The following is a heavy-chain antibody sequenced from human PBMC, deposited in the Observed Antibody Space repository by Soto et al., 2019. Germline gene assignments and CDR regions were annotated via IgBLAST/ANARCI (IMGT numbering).Heavy chain of an antibody. Sequence: QVQLVQSGAEVKRPGSSVKVSCKASGDTFNFYSINWVRQAPGLGLEWMGRVNPIVSMSNYAQKFQGRVTMTADKSTNTGQMELSCLRTGDTAIYYCASSYGSGYRAFDYWGQGALVTVSS. CDR3: ASSYGSGYRAFDY. D-gene: IGHD3-10*01. V-gene: IGHV1-69*02. CDR1: GDTFNFYS. CDR2: VNPIVSMS. J-gene: IGHJ4*02.